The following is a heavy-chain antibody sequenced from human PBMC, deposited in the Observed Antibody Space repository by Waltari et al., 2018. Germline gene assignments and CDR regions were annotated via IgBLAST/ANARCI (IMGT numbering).Heavy chain of an antibody. V-gene: IGHV1-69-2*01. J-gene: IGHJ6*02. CDR3: AREKYSSSTTYYYGMDV. D-gene: IGHD6-13*01. CDR2: VDPEDGET. CDR1: GYTFTDYY. Sequence: EVQLVQSGAEVKKPGATVKISCKVSGYTFTDYYMHWVQQAPGKGLEWMGLVDPEDGETIYAEKFQGRVTITADTSTDTAYMELSSLRAEDTAVYYCAREKYSSSTTYYYGMDVWGQGTTVTVSS.